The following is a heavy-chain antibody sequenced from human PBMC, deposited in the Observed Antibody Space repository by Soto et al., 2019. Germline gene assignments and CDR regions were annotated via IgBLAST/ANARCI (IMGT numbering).Heavy chain of an antibody. CDR2: IYYSGST. D-gene: IGHD6-19*01. CDR3: ARDEPIAVAGARYYGMDV. CDR1: GGSISSYY. V-gene: IGHV4-59*01. J-gene: IGHJ6*02. Sequence: PSETLSLTCTVSGGSISSYYWSWIRQPPGKGLEWIGYIYYSGSTNYNPSLKSRVTISVDTSKNQFSLKLSSVTAADTAVYYCARDEPIAVAGARYYGMDVWGQGTTVTVSS.